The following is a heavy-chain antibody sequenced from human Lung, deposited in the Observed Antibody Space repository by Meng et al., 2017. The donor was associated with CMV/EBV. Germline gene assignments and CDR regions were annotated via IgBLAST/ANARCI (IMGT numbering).Heavy chain of an antibody. CDR3: ARNQPVSGWGLDC. CDR2: ISYDGSNK. CDR1: GSTFSSYA. J-gene: IGHJ4*02. V-gene: IGHV3-30-3*01. D-gene: IGHD6-19*01. Sequence: GGSXRLXCAASGSTFSSYAMHWVRQAPGKGLEWVAVISYDGSNKYYADSVKGRFTISRDNSKNTLYLQMNSLRAEDTAVYYCARNQPVSGWGLDCWGQGTLVTVSS.